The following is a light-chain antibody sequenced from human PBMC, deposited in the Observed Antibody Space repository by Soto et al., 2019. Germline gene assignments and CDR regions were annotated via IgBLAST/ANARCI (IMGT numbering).Light chain of an antibody. CDR2: GAS. CDR1: QSVSSSY. CDR3: QQXGSSSIT. Sequence: EIVLTQSPGTLSLSPGERATLSCRASQSVSSSYLAWYQQKPGQAPRLLIYGASSRATGIPDRFSGSGSGTDFTLTISRLEPEDFAVYYCQQXGSSSITFGQGTRLEIK. J-gene: IGKJ5*01. V-gene: IGKV3-20*01.